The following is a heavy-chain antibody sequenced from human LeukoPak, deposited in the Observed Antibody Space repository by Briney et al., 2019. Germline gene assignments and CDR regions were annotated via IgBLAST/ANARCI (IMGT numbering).Heavy chain of an antibody. D-gene: IGHD5-18*01. CDR1: GYSFTSYW. V-gene: IGHV5-51*01. J-gene: IGHJ4*02. CDR2: IYPGDSDT. Sequence: GESVKISCKGSGYSFTSYWIGWVRQMPGKGLEWMGIIYPGDSDTRYSPSFQGQVTISADKSINTAYLQWSSLKASDTAMYYCARGVDTAMVTFDYWGQGTLVTVSS. CDR3: ARGVDTAMVTFDY.